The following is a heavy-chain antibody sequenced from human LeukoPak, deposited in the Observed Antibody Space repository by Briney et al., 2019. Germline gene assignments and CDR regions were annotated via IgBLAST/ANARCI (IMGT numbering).Heavy chain of an antibody. CDR2: INAGNGNT. J-gene: IGHJ4*02. Sequence: ASVKVSCKASGYTFTSYAMHWVRQAPGQRLEWMGWINAGNGNTKYSQKFQGRVTITRDTSASTAYMELSSLRSEDTAVYYCARDPLDIVMVVAALLDYWGQGTLVTVSS. V-gene: IGHV1-3*01. D-gene: IGHD2-15*01. CDR3: ARDPLDIVMVVAALLDY. CDR1: GYTFTSYA.